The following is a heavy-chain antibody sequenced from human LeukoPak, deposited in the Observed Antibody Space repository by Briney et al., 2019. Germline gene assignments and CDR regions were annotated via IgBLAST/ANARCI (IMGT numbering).Heavy chain of an antibody. Sequence: GGSLRLSCAASGFTFSSYWMHWVRQAPGKGLVWVSRINTDGSSTSYADSVKGRFTISRDNAKNTLYLQMNSLRAEDTAVYYCAREEKQWLVAFDIWGQGTMVTVSS. D-gene: IGHD6-19*01. CDR2: INTDGSST. CDR1: GFTFSSYW. J-gene: IGHJ3*02. V-gene: IGHV3-74*01. CDR3: AREEKQWLVAFDI.